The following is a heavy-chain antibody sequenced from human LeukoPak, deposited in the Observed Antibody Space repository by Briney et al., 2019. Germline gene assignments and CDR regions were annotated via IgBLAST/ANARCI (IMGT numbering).Heavy chain of an antibody. D-gene: IGHD3-10*01. Sequence: GGSLRLSCAASAFTFNDYYMSWIRQAPGKGLEWVSYISTGSHYTNYADSVKGRFTISRDDARNSLFLQINSLRAEDMAVYYCARFYGLGTWNDAFDIWGQGTMVTVSS. V-gene: IGHV3-11*03. J-gene: IGHJ3*02. CDR1: AFTFNDYY. CDR3: ARFYGLGTWNDAFDI. CDR2: ISTGSHYT.